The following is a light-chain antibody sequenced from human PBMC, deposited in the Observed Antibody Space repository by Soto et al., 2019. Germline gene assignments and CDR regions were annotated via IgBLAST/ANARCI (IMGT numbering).Light chain of an antibody. CDR3: QQYDNWPSIT. CDR2: AAS. CDR1: QSVNNN. V-gene: IGKV3-15*01. Sequence: EIVMTQSPATLSVTAGERATLSCRASQSVNNNLAWYQQKPGQAPRLLIYAASTRATGVPVRFSGGGSGTEFTLTISSLQSEDLAIYYCQQYDNWPSITFGQGTKVDIK. J-gene: IGKJ1*01.